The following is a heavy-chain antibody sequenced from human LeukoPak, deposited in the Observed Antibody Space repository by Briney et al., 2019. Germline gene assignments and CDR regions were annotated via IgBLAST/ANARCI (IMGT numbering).Heavy chain of an antibody. CDR2: LYSGGNT. J-gene: IGHJ6*03. CDR1: GFTVSSNY. CDR3: ARVSAAGNYYYYYYMDV. V-gene: IGHV3-53*01. Sequence: GGSLRLSCAASGFTVSSNYMSWVRQAPGKGLEWVSVLYSGGNTIYADSVKGRFTTSRDNSKNTLYLQMNTLRAEDTAVYYCARVSAAGNYYYYYYMDVWGKGTTVTVSS. D-gene: IGHD6-13*01.